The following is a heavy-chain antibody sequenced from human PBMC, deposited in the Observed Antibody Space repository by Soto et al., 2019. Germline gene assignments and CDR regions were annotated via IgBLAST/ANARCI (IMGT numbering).Heavy chain of an antibody. J-gene: IGHJ6*02. CDR1: GFTFSDYY. CDR3: AREEVRGVTYYYYYGMDV. CDR2: ISSSGSTI. Sequence: QVQLVESGGGLVKPGGSLRLSCAASGFTFSDYYMSWIRQAPGKGLEWVSYISSSGSTIYYADSVKGRFTISRDNAKNSLYLQMNSLRAEDTAVYYCAREEVRGVTYYYYYGMDVWRQGTTVTVSS. D-gene: IGHD3-10*01. V-gene: IGHV3-11*01.